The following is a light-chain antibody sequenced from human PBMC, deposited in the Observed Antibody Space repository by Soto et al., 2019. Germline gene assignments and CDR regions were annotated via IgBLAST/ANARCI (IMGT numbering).Light chain of an antibody. CDR2: EVS. V-gene: IGLV2-14*01. Sequence: QSVLTQPASVSESPGQSITISCTGTSSDVGGYNYVSWYQQHPGKAPKLMIYEVSNRPSGVSNRFSGSKSGNTASLTISGLQAEDEADYYCSSYTSSSLVFGGGTKLTVL. CDR1: SSDVGGYNY. J-gene: IGLJ2*01. CDR3: SSYTSSSLV.